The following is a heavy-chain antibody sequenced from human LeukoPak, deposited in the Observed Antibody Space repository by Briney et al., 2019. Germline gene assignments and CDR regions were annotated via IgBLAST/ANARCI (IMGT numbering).Heavy chain of an antibody. D-gene: IGHD5-24*01. CDR3: ARGAGAGYNLQPFDY. CDR2: IYHSVST. J-gene: IGHJ4*02. V-gene: IGHV4-4*02. Sequence: PSETLSLTCAVSGGSISSSNWWSWVGQPPGKGLEWIGEIYHSVSTNYNPSLKSRVTISVDKSKNQFSLKLSSVTAADTAVYYCARGAGAGYNLQPFDYWGQGTLVTVSS. CDR1: GGSISSSNW.